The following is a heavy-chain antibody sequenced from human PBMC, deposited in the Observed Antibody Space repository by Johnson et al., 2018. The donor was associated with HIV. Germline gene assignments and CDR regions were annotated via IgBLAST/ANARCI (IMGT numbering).Heavy chain of an antibody. D-gene: IGHD3-16*01. CDR1: GFTFSDYY. J-gene: IGHJ3*02. Sequence: QVQLVESGGGLVQPGGSLRLSCAASGFTFSDYYMTWIRQAPGKGLEWVSYISSIGSTIYYAASLGGRFTISRDNAKNSLYLQMNSLRAEDTAVYYCATSYATGAFDIWGQGTMVTVSS. CDR2: ISSIGSTI. V-gene: IGHV3-11*04. CDR3: ATSYATGAFDI.